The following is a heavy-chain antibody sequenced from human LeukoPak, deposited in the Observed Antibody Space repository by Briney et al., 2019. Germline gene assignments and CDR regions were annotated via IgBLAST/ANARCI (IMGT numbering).Heavy chain of an antibody. CDR1: GYTFTSYA. CDR3: AREPLAPLNDDQQLKAYDI. J-gene: IGHJ3*02. V-gene: IGHV7-4-1*02. D-gene: IGHD6-13*01. CDR2: INTNTGNP. Sequence: ASVKVSCKASGYTFTSYAMNWVRQAPGQGLEWMGWINTNTGNPTYAQGFTGRFVFSLDTSVSTAYLQISSLKAEDTAVYYCAREPLAPLNDDQQLKAYDIWGQGTMVTVSS.